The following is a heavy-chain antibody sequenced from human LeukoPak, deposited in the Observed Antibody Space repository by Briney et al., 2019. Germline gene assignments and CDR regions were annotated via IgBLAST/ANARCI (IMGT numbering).Heavy chain of an antibody. CDR1: GGTFSSYA. D-gene: IGHD2-2*01. Sequence: ASVKVSCKASGGTFSSYAFSWVRQAPGQGLEWMGGIIPIFGTANYAQKFQGRVTITADESTSTAYMELSSLRSEDTAVYYCARVGQDIVVVPAYYYGMDVWGQGTTVTVSS. CDR3: ARVGQDIVVVPAYYYGMDV. CDR2: IIPIFGTA. J-gene: IGHJ6*02. V-gene: IGHV1-69*13.